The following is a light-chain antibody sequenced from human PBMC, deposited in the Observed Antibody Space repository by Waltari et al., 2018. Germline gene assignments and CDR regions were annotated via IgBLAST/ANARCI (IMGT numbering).Light chain of an antibody. CDR1: QFIVTY. CDR2: ATS. J-gene: IGKJ4*01. CDR3: QQSFSTPPLT. Sequence: DIQTTQSPSSLSASVGDRVTITCRASQFIVTYLNWYQQKPGEAPMLLIYATSTLQTGVPSRFSGSGTGTDFTLTISSLQPEDFATYYCQQSFSTPPLTFGGGTKVEVK. V-gene: IGKV1-39*01.